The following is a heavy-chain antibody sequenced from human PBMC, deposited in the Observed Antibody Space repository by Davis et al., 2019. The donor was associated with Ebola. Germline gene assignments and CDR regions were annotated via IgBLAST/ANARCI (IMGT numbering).Heavy chain of an antibody. Sequence: AASVKVSCKASGYTFTTYAIHWVRQAPGQRLEWMGWINGGNGSTASSQNFQGRLTITRETSATTAYMELSSLRSEDTAIYYCARRYCSGISCNSWQYNYFDPWGQGTLVTVSP. CDR3: ARRYCSGISCNSWQYNYFDP. CDR2: INGGNGST. D-gene: IGHD2-15*01. V-gene: IGHV1-3*01. J-gene: IGHJ5*02. CDR1: GYTFTTYA.